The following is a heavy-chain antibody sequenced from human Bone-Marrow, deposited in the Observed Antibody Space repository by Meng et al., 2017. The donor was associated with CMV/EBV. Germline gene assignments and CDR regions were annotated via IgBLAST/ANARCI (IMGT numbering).Heavy chain of an antibody. J-gene: IGHJ6*02. Sequence: GGSLRLSCVASGLSVTDHYMSWVRQAPGKGLEWVAVIYSGGATHYADSVQGRFTISRDNSRNALHLQMNSLRAGDTAVYYCARDFPDGSGSDRRSSNYYGWDVWGQGTTVTVSS. D-gene: IGHD3-22*01. V-gene: IGHV3-53*01. CDR3: ARDFPDGSGSDRRSSNYYGWDV. CDR1: GLSVTDHY. CDR2: IYSGGAT.